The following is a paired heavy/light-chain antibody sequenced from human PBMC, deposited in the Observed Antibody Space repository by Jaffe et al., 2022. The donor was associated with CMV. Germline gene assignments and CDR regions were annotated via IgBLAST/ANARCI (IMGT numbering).Heavy chain of an antibody. CDR1: GFTFSDYY. Sequence: QVQLVESGGGLVKPGGSLRLSCAASGFTFSDYYMRWIRQAPGKGLEWVSYISSSGSTINYADSVKGRFTISRDNAKNSLYLQMNSLRAEDTAVYYCARAITFGGVIAVSLDYWGQGTLVTVSS. CDR2: ISSSGSTI. V-gene: IGHV3-11*01. J-gene: IGHJ4*02. CDR3: ARAITFGGVIAVSLDY. D-gene: IGHD3-16*02.
Light chain of an antibody. CDR1: QSVSSSY. CDR2: GAS. J-gene: IGKJ2*01. V-gene: IGKV3-20*01. CDR3: QQYGKT. Sequence: EIVLTQSPGTLSLSPGERATLSCRASQSVSSSYLAWYQQKPGQAPRLLIYGASSRATGIPDRFSGSGSGTDFTLTISRLEPEDFAVYYCQQYGKTFGQGTKLEIK.